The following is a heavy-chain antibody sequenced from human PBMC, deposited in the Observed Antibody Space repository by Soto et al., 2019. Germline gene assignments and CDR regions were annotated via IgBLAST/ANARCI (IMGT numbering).Heavy chain of an antibody. CDR2: IYHSGST. CDR1: GYSISSGYY. D-gene: IGHD6-19*01. J-gene: IGHJ4*02. V-gene: IGHV4-38-2*02. CDR3: ATDLNSWSHLAAVAGHGNYYDY. Sequence: SETLPLTCAVSGYSISSGYYWGWIRQPPGRGLEWIGSIYHSGSTYYNPSLKRRVTISVDTSKNQFSLRLSSVTAADTAVYYGATDLNSWSHLAAVAGHGNYYDYCGQGTLVTVSS.